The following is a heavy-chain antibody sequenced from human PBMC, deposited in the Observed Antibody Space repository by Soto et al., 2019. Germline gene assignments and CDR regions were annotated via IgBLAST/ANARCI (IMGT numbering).Heavy chain of an antibody. J-gene: IGHJ5*02. CDR1: GGSISSYY. Sequence: SETLSLTCTVSGGSISSYYWSWIRQPPGKGLEWIGYIYYSGSTNYNPSLKSRVTISVDTSKNQFSLKLSSVTAADTAVYYCARHPTGTGGLIWFDPWGKGTLVTVSS. V-gene: IGHV4-59*08. D-gene: IGHD1-1*01. CDR3: ARHPTGTGGLIWFDP. CDR2: IYYSGST.